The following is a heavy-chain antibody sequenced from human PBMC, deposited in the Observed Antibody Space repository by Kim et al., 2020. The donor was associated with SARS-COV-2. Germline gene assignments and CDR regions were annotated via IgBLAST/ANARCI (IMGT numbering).Heavy chain of an antibody. CDR1: GGSISSTNYY. J-gene: IGHJ3*01. V-gene: IGHV4-39*01. Sequence: SETLSLTCAVSGGSISSTNYYWVWIRQAPGRGLEWIGSVYHSGSTYYSPSLKSLVSFSVDTSKNRFSLKLRSVTAEDTAVYYCARHKIVW. CDR2: VYHSGST. CDR3: ARHKIV.